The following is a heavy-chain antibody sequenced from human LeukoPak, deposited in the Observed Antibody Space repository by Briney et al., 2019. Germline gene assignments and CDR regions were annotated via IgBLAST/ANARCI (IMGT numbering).Heavy chain of an antibody. Sequence: GGSLRLSCAASGFTVSNNYMSWVRQAPGKGLEWVSIIYSGGSTYYADSVKGRFTISRENSKSMLYLQMNSLRADDTAVYYCAKHSGTRGWYNDYWGQGTLVTVSS. D-gene: IGHD6-19*01. CDR2: IYSGGST. J-gene: IGHJ4*02. V-gene: IGHV3-66*04. CDR1: GFTVSNNY. CDR3: AKHSGTRGWYNDY.